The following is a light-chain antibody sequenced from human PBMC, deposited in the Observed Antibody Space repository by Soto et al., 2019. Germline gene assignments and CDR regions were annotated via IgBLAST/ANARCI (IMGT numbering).Light chain of an antibody. CDR2: AAS. J-gene: IGKJ4*01. Sequence: TQSPSFLSASVGDRVAITCRASQGISSYLAWYQQKPGKAPKLLIYAASTLQSGVPSRFSGSGSGTEFTLTISSLQPEDFATYYCQQLNSFGGGTKVDIK. CDR1: QGISSY. V-gene: IGKV1-9*01. CDR3: QQLNS.